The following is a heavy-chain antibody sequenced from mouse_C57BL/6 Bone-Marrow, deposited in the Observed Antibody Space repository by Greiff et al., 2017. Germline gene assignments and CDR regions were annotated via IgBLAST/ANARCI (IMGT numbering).Heavy chain of an antibody. CDR3: ATLRGAY. Sequence: VQLQQSGGDLVKPGGSLKLSCAASGFTFSSYGMSWVRQTPDKRLEWVATISSGGSYTYYPDSVKGRLTISRDNAKNTLYLQMSSLKSEDTAMYYCATLRGAYWGQGTLVTVSA. V-gene: IGHV5-6*01. CDR1: GFTFSSYG. D-gene: IGHD1-1*01. J-gene: IGHJ3*01. CDR2: ISSGGSYT.